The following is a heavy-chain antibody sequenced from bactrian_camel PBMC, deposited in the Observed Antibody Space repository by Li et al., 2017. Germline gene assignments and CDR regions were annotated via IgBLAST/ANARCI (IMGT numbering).Heavy chain of an antibody. CDR1: GYTYSDYC. J-gene: IGHJ6*01. V-gene: IGHV3S10*01. D-gene: IGHD5*01. CDR3: ATRDYGLCEVMRDYSA. CDR2: IESDGTT. Sequence: DVQLVESGGGSVQTGGSLRLSCAVSGYTYSDYCMGWFRQAPGKEREGVAAIESDGTTSYEDSVKGRFTITFDTAKKTLYLQMNNLKPEDTAMYFCATRDYGLCEVMRDYSAWGQGTQVTVS.